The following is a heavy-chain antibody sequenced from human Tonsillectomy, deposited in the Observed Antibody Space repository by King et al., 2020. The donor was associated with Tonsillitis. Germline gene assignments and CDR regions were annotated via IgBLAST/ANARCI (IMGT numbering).Heavy chain of an antibody. CDR3: ARGNTPRGYYYYGMDV. V-gene: IGHV4-59*01. D-gene: IGHD5-18*01. CDR1: GGSISNYY. CDR2: IYYSGTS. Sequence: VQLQESGPGLVKPSETLSLTCTVSGGSISNYYWSWIRQPPGKGLEWIGYIYYSGTSIYNPSLKSRVTISVDTSENQFSLKLSSVTAADTAVYYCARGNTPRGYYYYGMDVWGQGTTVTVSS. J-gene: IGHJ6*02.